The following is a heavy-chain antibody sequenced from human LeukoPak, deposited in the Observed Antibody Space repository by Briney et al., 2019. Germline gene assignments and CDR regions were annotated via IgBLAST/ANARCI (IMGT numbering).Heavy chain of an antibody. CDR2: IYYSGST. CDR1: GGSISSYY. V-gene: IGHV4-59*08. Sequence: PSETLSLTCTVSGGSISSYYWSWIRQPPGKGLEWIGYIYYSGSTNYAPSLKSRVTISVDTSKNQFSLKLSSVTAADTAVYYCAKGGSYSDYWGQGTLVTVSS. J-gene: IGHJ4*02. D-gene: IGHD1-26*01. CDR3: AKGGSYSDY.